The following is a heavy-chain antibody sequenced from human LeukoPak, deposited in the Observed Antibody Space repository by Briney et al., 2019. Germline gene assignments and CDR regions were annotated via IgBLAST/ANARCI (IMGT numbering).Heavy chain of an antibody. Sequence: PSETLSLTCTVSGASISSSGYYWGWILQPPGKGLEWIGSLYYTGTTFYNPSLKSRVTISRDTSMNQFSLELNSMTAADTALFYCARRSAVFHAFDIWGQGTMVTVSS. V-gene: IGHV4-39*01. CDR3: ARRSAVFHAFDI. CDR2: LYYTGTT. CDR1: GASISSSGYY. J-gene: IGHJ3*02. D-gene: IGHD6-19*01.